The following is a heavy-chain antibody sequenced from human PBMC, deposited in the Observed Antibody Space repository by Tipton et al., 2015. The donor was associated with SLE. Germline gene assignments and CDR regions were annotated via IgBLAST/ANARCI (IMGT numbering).Heavy chain of an antibody. J-gene: IGHJ6*02. Sequence: TLSLTCTVYGGSLSGYWWSWIRQSPGKGLEWIGRIYTSGSTNYNPSLKSRVTMSVGTSKNQFSLKLSSVTAADTAVYYCARDSIYYDILTGYYDNDYYYGMDVWGQGTTVTVSS. V-gene: IGHV4-4*07. CDR2: IYTSGST. CDR3: ARDSIYYDILTGYYDNDYYYGMDV. CDR1: GGSLSGYW. D-gene: IGHD3-9*01.